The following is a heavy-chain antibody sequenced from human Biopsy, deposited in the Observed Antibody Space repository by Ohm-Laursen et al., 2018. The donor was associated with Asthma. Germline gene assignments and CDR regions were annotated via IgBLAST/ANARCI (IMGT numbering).Heavy chain of an antibody. Sequence: SSLRLSCSASGFTFRSYAMHWVCQAPGKGLEWVAVGGSYYDGGLKYYADSVNGRFTVSRDDSKNTLYLQMNSLRPDDTAVYYCARDVMEWYLPAFDFWGQGTLVTVSS. J-gene: IGHJ4*02. CDR1: GFTFRSYA. D-gene: IGHD3-3*01. CDR2: GGSYYDGGLK. CDR3: ARDVMEWYLPAFDF. V-gene: IGHV3-30-3*01.